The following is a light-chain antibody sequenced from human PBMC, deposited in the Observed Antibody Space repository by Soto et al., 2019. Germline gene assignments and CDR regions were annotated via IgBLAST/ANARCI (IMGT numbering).Light chain of an antibody. CDR1: QSITGY. V-gene: IGKV1-39*01. CDR3: QQSLGIPYT. Sequence: DIQMTQSPSSLSASVGDRVTITCRASQSITGYLNWYQQKPGKAPKLLIYAASSLQSGFPSRFSGSGSGTDFTLTISSLQRDDFATYFCQQSLGIPYTFGQGTRLETK. CDR2: AAS. J-gene: IGKJ2*01.